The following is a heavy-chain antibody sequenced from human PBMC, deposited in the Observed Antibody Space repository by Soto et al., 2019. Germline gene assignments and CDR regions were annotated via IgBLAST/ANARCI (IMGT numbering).Heavy chain of an antibody. CDR1: GYTFTSFY. CDR3: ARDGHNYDFDY. D-gene: IGHD3-16*01. Sequence: GASVKVSCKASGYTFTSFYIHWVRQALGQGLEWMARISPSGGATIYAQRFQGRVALTRDTSTSTVYMELSSLRSEDTALYYCARDGHNYDFDYWGQGALVTVSS. V-gene: IGHV1-46*01. J-gene: IGHJ4*02. CDR2: ISPSGGAT.